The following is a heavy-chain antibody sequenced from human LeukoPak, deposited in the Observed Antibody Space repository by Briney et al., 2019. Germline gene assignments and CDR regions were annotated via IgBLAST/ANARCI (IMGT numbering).Heavy chain of an antibody. D-gene: IGHD2-2*01. Sequence: GASVKVSCKAAGGTFSSYAISWVRQAPGQGLEWMGGIIPIFGTANYAQKFQGRVTITADESTSAACMELSSLRSEDTAVYYCARVGGYCSSTSCYNWFDPWGQGTLVTVSS. CDR1: GGTFSSYA. V-gene: IGHV1-69*13. CDR2: IIPIFGTA. CDR3: ARVGGYCSSTSCYNWFDP. J-gene: IGHJ5*02.